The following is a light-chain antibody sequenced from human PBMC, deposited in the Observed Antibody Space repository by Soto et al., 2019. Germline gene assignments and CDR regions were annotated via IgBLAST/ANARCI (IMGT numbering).Light chain of an antibody. CDR1: QSISSW. J-gene: IGKJ1*01. CDR3: QQYNSYAWT. V-gene: IGKV1-5*01. CDR2: DAS. Sequence: DIQMTQSPSTLSASVWDRVTMTCRASQSISSWLAWYQQKPGKAPKLLIYDASSLESGVPSRFSGSGSGTEFTLTISSLQPDDFATYYCQQYNSYAWTFGQGTKVDNK.